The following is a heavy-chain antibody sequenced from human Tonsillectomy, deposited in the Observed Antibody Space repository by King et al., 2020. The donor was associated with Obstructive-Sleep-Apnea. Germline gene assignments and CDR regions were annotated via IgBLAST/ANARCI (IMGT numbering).Heavy chain of an antibody. CDR3: AKWGSQDDYFDY. J-gene: IGHJ4*02. V-gene: IGHV3-23*04. D-gene: IGHD7-27*01. Sequence: VQLVESGGGLVQPGGSLRLSCAASGFTFSSYAMSWVRQAPGKGLGWVSAISGSGGGTYYADSVKGPFTHSRDNSKKTLDLQMNSLRAEDTAVYYCAKWGSQDDYFDYWGQGTLVTVSS. CDR2: ISGSGGGT. CDR1: GFTFSSYA.